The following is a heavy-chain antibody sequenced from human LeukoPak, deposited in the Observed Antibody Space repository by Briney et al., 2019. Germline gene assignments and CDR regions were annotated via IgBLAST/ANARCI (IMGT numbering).Heavy chain of an antibody. CDR3: ARAQWPTRVPS. V-gene: IGHV4-61*02. CDR2: ISSSGST. J-gene: IGHJ5*02. D-gene: IGHD6-19*01. Sequence: SETLSLTCTASGDSISSGDYYWNWIRQSAEKGLEWIGRISSSGSTNYNPSLKSRVTISVDTSNNQFSLKLSSVTASDTAVYYCARAQWPTRVPSWGQGTLVIVSS. CDR1: GDSISSGDYY.